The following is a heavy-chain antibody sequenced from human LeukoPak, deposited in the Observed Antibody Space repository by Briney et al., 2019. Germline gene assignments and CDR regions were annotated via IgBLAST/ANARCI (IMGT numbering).Heavy chain of an antibody. J-gene: IGHJ4*02. D-gene: IGHD6-19*01. CDR2: INPSGGST. Sequence: GASVKVSFTASGYTFTIYYMHWVRQAPGQGLEWMGIINPSGGSTSYAQKFQGRVTMTRDTSTSTVYMELSSLRSEDTAVYYCARGSSGSDFDYWGRGTLVTVSS. CDR1: GYTFTIYY. CDR3: ARGSSGSDFDY. V-gene: IGHV1-46*01.